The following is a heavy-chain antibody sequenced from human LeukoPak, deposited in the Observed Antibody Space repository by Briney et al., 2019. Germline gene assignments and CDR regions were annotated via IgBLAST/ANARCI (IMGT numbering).Heavy chain of an antibody. CDR3: ARLTSYSSSWAFDY. CDR1: GYTFTGYY. Sequence: ASVKVSCKASGYTFTGYYMHWVRLAPGQGLEWMGWINPNSGGTNYAQKFQGRVTMTRDTSISTAYMELSRLRSDDTAVYYCARLTSYSSSWAFDYWGQGTLVTVSS. CDR2: INPNSGGT. J-gene: IGHJ4*02. D-gene: IGHD6-13*01. V-gene: IGHV1-2*02.